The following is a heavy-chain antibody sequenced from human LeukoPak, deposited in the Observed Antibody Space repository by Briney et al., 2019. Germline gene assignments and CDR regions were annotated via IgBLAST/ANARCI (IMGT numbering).Heavy chain of an antibody. Sequence: PSETLSLTCTVSGGSISSSSYYWGWIRQPPGKGLEWIGNMYDSVSTYYNPSLKSRVTISVDTSKNQLSLKLSSVTAADTAVYYCARVSGWQLLVDYWGQGSLVTVSS. CDR1: GGSISSSSYY. J-gene: IGHJ4*02. CDR2: MYDSVST. CDR3: ARVSGWQLLVDY. V-gene: IGHV4-39*07. D-gene: IGHD2-15*01.